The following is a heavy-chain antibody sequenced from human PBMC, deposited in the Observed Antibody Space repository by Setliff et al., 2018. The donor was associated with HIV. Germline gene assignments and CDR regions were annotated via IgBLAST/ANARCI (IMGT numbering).Heavy chain of an antibody. J-gene: IGHJ2*01. Sequence: ASVKVSCKASGYTFTNHLLYWVRQAPGQRLEWMGWINADNGNTRYSQKFQGRVTITRGTSASTAYMELSSLTSQDTAVYYCARERATGKPPLLNWYFDLWGRGTLVTVS. CDR1: GYTFTNHL. D-gene: IGHD1-1*01. CDR3: ARERATGKPPLLNWYFDL. V-gene: IGHV1-3*01. CDR2: INADNGNT.